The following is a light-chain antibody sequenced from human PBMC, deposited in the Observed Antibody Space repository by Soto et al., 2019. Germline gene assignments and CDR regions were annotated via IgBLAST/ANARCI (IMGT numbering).Light chain of an antibody. CDR1: SSDVGGYNY. Sequence: QSVLTQPRSVSGSPGQSVTISCTGTSSDVGGYNYVSWYQQHPGKAPKLMIYDVSKRPSGVPDRFSGSKSGNTASLTISGLQAEDEADYYCSSYAGSYMWVFGGGTKLTVL. J-gene: IGLJ3*02. CDR3: SSYAGSYMWV. CDR2: DVS. V-gene: IGLV2-11*01.